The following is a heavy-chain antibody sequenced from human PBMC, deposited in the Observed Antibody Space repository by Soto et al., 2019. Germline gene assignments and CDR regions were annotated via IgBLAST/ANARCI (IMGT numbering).Heavy chain of an antibody. V-gene: IGHV1-69*06. Sequence: QVQLVQSGAEVKKPRSSVKVSCKASGGTFSSYAISWVRQAPGQGLEWMGGIIPIFGTANYAQKFQGRVTITADKYTSTAYMELSSLRSEDTAVYYCARDQHMYGSGSWTWFDPWGQGTLVTVSS. CDR3: ARDQHMYGSGSWTWFDP. D-gene: IGHD3-10*01. J-gene: IGHJ5*02. CDR1: GGTFSSYA. CDR2: IIPIFGTA.